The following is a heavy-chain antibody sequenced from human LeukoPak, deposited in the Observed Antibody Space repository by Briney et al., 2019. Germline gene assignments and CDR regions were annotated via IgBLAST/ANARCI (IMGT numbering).Heavy chain of an antibody. CDR2: IRYDGSNK. CDR3: AKTGGYSLYYYYYMDV. J-gene: IGHJ6*03. Sequence: GGSLRLSCAASGFTFSSYGMHWVRQAPGKGLEWVAFIRYDGSNKYYADSVKGRFTISRDNSKNTLYLQMNSLRAEDTAVYYCAKTGGYSLYYYYYMDVWGKGTTVTVSS. CDR1: GFTFSSYG. D-gene: IGHD5-18*01. V-gene: IGHV3-30*02.